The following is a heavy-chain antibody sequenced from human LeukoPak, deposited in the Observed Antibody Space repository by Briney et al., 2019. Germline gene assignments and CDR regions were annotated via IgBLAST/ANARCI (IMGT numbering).Heavy chain of an antibody. D-gene: IGHD5-24*01. CDR2: ISGSGGST. Sequence: GGSLRLSCAASGFTFSSYAMSWVRQAPGKGLEWVSAISGSGGSTYYADSVKGRFTISRDNSKNTLYLQMNSLRAEDTAVYYCAKPAAAVEMATANFDYWGQGTLVTAST. J-gene: IGHJ4*02. CDR1: GFTFSSYA. CDR3: AKPAAAVEMATANFDY. V-gene: IGHV3-23*01.